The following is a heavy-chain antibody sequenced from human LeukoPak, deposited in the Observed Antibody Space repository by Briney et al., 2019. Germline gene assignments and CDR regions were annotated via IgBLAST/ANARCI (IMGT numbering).Heavy chain of an antibody. J-gene: IGHJ3*02. CDR3: AIVRWDWRSVGGDAFDI. CDR1: GFTFSDSA. D-gene: IGHD1-26*01. V-gene: IGHV3-73*01. CDR2: IRSKANSYAT. Sequence: GGSLKLPCAASGFTFSDSAIHWVRQASGQGLEWVGRIRSKANSYATAYAASLKGRFTISRDDSKNTAYLQMNSLKSEDTAVYYCAIVRWDWRSVGGDAFDIWGKGTMVTVSS.